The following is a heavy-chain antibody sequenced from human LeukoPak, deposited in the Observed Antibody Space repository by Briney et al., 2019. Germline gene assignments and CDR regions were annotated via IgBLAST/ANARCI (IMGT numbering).Heavy chain of an antibody. J-gene: IGHJ5*02. D-gene: IGHD6-6*01. V-gene: IGHV3-20*01. Sequence: GGSLRLSCAASGFTFDDYGMSWVRQAPGKGLEWVSGINWNGGSTVYADSVKGRFTISRDNAKNSLYLQMNSLRAEDTALYHCARVREYSSSRWFDPWGQGTLVTVSS. CDR1: GFTFDDYG. CDR3: ARVREYSSSRWFDP. CDR2: INWNGGST.